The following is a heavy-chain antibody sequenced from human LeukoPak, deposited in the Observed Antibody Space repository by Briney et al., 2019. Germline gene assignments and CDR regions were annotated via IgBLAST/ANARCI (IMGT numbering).Heavy chain of an antibody. V-gene: IGHV4-61*01. J-gene: IGHJ4*02. Sequence: SETLSLTCTVSGGSVSSGCYYWSWIRQPPGKGLEWIGYIYYSGNANYNPSLKSRVTISLDTSKNQFSLKLSSVTAADTAVYYCARDEDSSGWNKLDYWGQGTLVTVSS. CDR3: ARDEDSSGWNKLDY. D-gene: IGHD6-19*01. CDR2: IYYSGNA. CDR1: GGSVSSGCYY.